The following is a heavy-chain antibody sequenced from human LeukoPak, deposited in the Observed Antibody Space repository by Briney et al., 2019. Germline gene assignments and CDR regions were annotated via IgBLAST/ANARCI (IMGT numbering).Heavy chain of an antibody. CDR1: GGSFSGYY. Sequence: SETLSLTCAVYGGSFSGYYWSWIRQPPGKGLEWIGEINHSGSTNYNPSLKSRVTISVDTSKNQFSLKLSSVTAADTAVYYCARQEWELDAFDIWGQGRMVTVSS. D-gene: IGHD1-26*01. CDR2: INHSGST. V-gene: IGHV4-34*01. CDR3: ARQEWELDAFDI. J-gene: IGHJ3*02.